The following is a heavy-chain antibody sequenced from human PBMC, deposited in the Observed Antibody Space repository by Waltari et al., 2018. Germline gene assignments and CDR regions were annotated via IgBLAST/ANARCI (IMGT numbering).Heavy chain of an antibody. CDR1: GFTVSSNY. CDR2: IYSGGST. Sequence: EVQLVESGGGLIQPGGSLRLSCAASGFTVSSNYMSWVRQAPGKGLEWVSVIYSGGSTYYADSVKGRFTISRDNSKNTLYLQMNSLRAEDTAVYYCARDRHYYDSSGYYKGNAFDIWGQGTMVTVSS. CDR3: ARDRHYYDSSGYYKGNAFDI. D-gene: IGHD3-22*01. V-gene: IGHV3-53*01. J-gene: IGHJ3*02.